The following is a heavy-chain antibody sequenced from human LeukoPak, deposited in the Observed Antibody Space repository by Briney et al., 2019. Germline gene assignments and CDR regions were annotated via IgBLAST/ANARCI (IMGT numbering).Heavy chain of an antibody. CDR3: ARDDPSRYGGVRDAFDI. J-gene: IGHJ3*02. D-gene: IGHD4-23*01. CDR2: ISSSSSYI. V-gene: IGHV3-21*01. CDR1: GFTFSSYS. Sequence: GGSLRLSCAASGFTFSSYSMNLVRQAPGKGLEWVSSISSSSSYIYYADSVKGRFTISRDNAKNSLYLQMNSLRAEDTAVYYCARDDPSRYGGVRDAFDIWGQGTMVTVSS.